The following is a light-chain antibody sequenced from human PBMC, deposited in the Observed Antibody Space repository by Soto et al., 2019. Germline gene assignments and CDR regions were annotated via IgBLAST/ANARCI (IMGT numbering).Light chain of an antibody. CDR1: KSLSRN. V-gene: IGKV3-15*01. CDR3: QQYDKWPHT. CDR2: GAS. J-gene: IGKJ2*01. Sequence: EMVMTQSPATLSVSPGERTTLSCRTSKSLSRNLAWYQQQPGQAPRLLIYGASTRATGIPARFSGSGSGTDFTLTISTLQSEDFAVYYCQQYDKWPHTFGQGTKLEIK.